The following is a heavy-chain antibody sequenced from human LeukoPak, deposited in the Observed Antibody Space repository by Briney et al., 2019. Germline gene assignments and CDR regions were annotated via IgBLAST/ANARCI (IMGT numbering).Heavy chain of an antibody. CDR2: IYYSGST. CDR3: ARNASNSGTSYFDH. CDR1: GGSISSSTYY. D-gene: IGHD1-26*01. V-gene: IGHV4-39*01. J-gene: IGHJ4*02. Sequence: PSETLSLTCTVSGGSISSSTYYWGWIRQPPGKGLEWIGSIYYSGSTSYNPSLKSRVTISVDTSKNQFSLKLDSVTAADTAVYHCARNASNSGTSYFDHWGQGTLITVSS.